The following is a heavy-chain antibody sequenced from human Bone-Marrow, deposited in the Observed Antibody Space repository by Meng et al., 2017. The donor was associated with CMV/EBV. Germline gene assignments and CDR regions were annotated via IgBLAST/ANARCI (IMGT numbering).Heavy chain of an antibody. V-gene: IGHV3-21*01. CDR1: GFTFSSYS. CDR2: ISSSSSYI. Sequence: GGSLRLSCAASGFTFSSYSMNWVRQAPGKGLEWVSSISSSSSYIYYADSVKGRFTISRDNAKNSLYLQMNSLRAEDTAVFYCARDGYSSSFFDYWDQGTLVTVSS. D-gene: IGHD6-13*01. CDR3: ARDGYSSSFFDY. J-gene: IGHJ4*02.